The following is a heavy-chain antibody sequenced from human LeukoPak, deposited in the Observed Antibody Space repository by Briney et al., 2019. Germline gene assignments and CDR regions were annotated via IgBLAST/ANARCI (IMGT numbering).Heavy chain of an antibody. D-gene: IGHD3-10*01. J-gene: IGHJ4*02. V-gene: IGHV3-23*01. CDR1: GFTFSSYA. CDR2: ISGSGGST. CDR3: ARNTGEYYFDY. Sequence: PGGSLRLSCAASGFTFSSYAMSWVRQAPGKGLEWVSAISGSGGSTYYADSVKGRSTISRDNSKNTLYLQMSSLRAEDTAVYYCARNTGEYYFDYWGQGTLVTVSS.